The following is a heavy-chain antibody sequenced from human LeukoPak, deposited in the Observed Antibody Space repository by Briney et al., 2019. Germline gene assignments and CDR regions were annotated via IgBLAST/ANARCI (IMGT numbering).Heavy chain of an antibody. CDR1: GFTVGSNY. V-gene: IGHV3-66*04. CDR2: IYSDGST. CDR3: ARRDTTGHYYFDY. J-gene: IGHJ4*02. Sequence: GGSLRLSCAASGFTVGSNYMSWVRQAPGKGLEWVALIYSDGSTYYADSVKGRFTISRDNSKNTMYLQMNSLRAEDTAVYYCARRDTTGHYYFDYWGQGTLVPVSS. D-gene: IGHD1-26*01.